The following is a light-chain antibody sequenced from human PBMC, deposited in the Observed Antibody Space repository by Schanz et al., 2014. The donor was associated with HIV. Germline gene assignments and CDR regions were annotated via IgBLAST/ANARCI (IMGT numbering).Light chain of an antibody. Sequence: QSVLTQPASASGTPGQRVTISCSGSNSNIGTNTVTWYQQLPGTAPKLLIYSNNQRPSGVPDRFSGSKSGTSASLAISGLRSEDEADYYCAAWDNSLSVVFGGGTKLTVL. CDR3: AAWDNSLSVV. J-gene: IGLJ2*01. CDR1: NSNIGTNT. CDR2: SNN. V-gene: IGLV1-44*01.